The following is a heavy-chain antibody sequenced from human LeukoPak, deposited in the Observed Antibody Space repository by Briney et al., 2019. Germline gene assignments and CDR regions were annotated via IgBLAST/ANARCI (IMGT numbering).Heavy chain of an antibody. Sequence: SGPTLVKPTQTLTLTCTFSGFSLSTSGMCVSWIRQPPEKALERLAHIDWDDDKYYSTSLKTRLTISKDTSKNQVVLTMTNMDLVDTATYYCARMQYYGSGTYYADYWGQGTLVTVSS. D-gene: IGHD3-10*01. CDR3: ARMQYYGSGTYYADY. CDR1: GFSLSTSGMC. CDR2: IDWDDDK. V-gene: IGHV2-70*01. J-gene: IGHJ4*02.